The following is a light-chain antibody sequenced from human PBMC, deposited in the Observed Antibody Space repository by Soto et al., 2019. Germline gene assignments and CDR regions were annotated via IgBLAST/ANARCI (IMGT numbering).Light chain of an antibody. CDR2: GAS. CDR1: QSVSRTY. Sequence: EIVLTQSPGTLSLSPGERATLSCRASQSVSRTYFAWYQQKPGQAPRLLIHGASSRATGIPDRFSGSGSGADFPLTISRMEPEDFAVYYCQQYGGSPPFNLGPGTKVNLK. V-gene: IGKV3-20*01. CDR3: QQYGGSPPFN. J-gene: IGKJ3*01.